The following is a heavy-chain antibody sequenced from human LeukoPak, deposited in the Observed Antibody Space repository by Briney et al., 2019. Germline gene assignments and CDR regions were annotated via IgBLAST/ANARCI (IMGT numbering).Heavy chain of an antibody. D-gene: IGHD3-22*01. CDR2: IIPILGIA. V-gene: IGHV1-69*04. CDR1: GGTFSSYA. Sequence: ASVKVSRKASGGTFSSYAISRVRQAPGQGLEWMGRIIPILGIANYAQKFQGRVTITADKSTSTAYMELSSLRSEDTAVYYCARNYYDSSGYSASFDYWGQGTLVTVSS. CDR3: ARNYYDSSGYSASFDY. J-gene: IGHJ4*02.